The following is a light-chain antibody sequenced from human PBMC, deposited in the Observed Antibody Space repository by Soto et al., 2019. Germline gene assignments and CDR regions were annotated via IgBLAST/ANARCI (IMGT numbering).Light chain of an antibody. V-gene: IGLV1-40*01. CDR1: SSNIGAGYD. CDR3: QSYDTSLSGFYV. Sequence: VLTQPPSVSGSPGQRVTISCTGSSSNIGAGYDVHWYQQLPGTAPKLLIYVNTNRPSGVPDRFSGSKSGTSASLAITGLQAEDEADYYCQSYDTSLSGFYVFGTGTKVTVL. J-gene: IGLJ1*01. CDR2: VNT.